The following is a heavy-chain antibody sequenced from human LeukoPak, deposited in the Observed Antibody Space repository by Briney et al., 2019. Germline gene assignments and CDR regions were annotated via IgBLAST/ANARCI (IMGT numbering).Heavy chain of an antibody. V-gene: IGHV4-59*01. Sequence: SETLSLTCTVSGGSISGYYWSWIRQPPGKGLEWVGYIYYSGSTNYNPSLKSRVTISVDTSKNQFSLKLSSVTAADTAVYYCARDGPSTFDPWGQGTLVTVSS. CDR2: IYYSGST. CDR3: ARDGPSTFDP. CDR1: GGSISGYY. D-gene: IGHD2-2*01. J-gene: IGHJ5*02.